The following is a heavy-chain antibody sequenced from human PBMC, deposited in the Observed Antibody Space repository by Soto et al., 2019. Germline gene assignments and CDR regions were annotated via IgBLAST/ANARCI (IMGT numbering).Heavy chain of an antibody. CDR1: GDSISTFY. CDR2: VYYTGST. CDR3: ARGRTVRNYADDSSDYFYFFDY. D-gene: IGHD3-22*01. Sequence: SSETLSLTCTVSGDSISTFYWGWMRQSPGKELEWIGYVYYTGSTNYNPSLKSRVTISVDRSKNQSSLKLTSANAADTAVYYCARGRTVRNYADDSSDYFYFFDYWGQGTQVTVSS. V-gene: IGHV4-59*01. J-gene: IGHJ4*02.